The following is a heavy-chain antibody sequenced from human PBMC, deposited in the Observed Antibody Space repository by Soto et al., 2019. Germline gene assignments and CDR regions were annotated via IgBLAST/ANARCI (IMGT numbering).Heavy chain of an antibody. CDR3: VREMWTRSGPQNFFDY. CDR2: ISPNSGAT. CDR1: GYTFTSYG. D-gene: IGHD6-25*01. Sequence: QVQLVQSEGELRQPGASVTVSCRASGYTFTSYGIIWVRQAPAQGLEWMGYISPNSGATTYAQNLQGRLTLTTDTSTSTAYIELGRLSSDDTARYYCVREMWTRSGPQNFFDYWGLGALVTVSS. J-gene: IGHJ4*02. V-gene: IGHV1-18*01.